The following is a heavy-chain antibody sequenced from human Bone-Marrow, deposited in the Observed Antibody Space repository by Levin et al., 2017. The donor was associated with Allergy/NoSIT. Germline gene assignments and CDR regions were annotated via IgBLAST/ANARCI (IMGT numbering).Heavy chain of an antibody. J-gene: IGHJ6*02. CDR2: MNPNSGNT. D-gene: IGHD5-24*01. CDR1: GYTFTSYD. V-gene: IGHV1-8*01. Sequence: GESLKISCKASGYTFTSYDINWVRQATGQGLEWMGWMNPNSGNTGYAQKFQGRVTMTRNTSISTAYMELSSLRSEGTAVYYCARGFPPVDLLQTPVEMATIVYYGMDVWGQGTTVTVSS. CDR3: ARGFPPVDLLQTPVEMATIVYYGMDV.